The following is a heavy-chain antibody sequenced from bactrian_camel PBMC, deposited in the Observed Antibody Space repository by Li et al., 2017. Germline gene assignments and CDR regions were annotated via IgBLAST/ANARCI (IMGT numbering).Heavy chain of an antibody. V-gene: IGHV3S40*01. CDR3: VRPGENGGTFGY. Sequence: VQLVESGGGLVQPEGSLTLACSVSGVTFKDRDMAWVRQAPGRGLEWVSSIYSGGVSKYYADTVKGRFTISRDNAKNTVYLQMNSLKPEYTAVYYCVRPGENGGTFGYWGQGTQVTVS. CDR1: GVTFKDRD. CDR2: IYSGGVSK. J-gene: IGHJ6*01. D-gene: IGHD6*01.